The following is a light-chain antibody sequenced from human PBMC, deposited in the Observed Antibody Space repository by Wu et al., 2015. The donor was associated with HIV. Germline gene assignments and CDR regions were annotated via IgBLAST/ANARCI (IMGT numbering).Light chain of an antibody. V-gene: IGKV3-15*01. CDR1: QSVSFN. CDR2: GAS. Sequence: EIVLTQSPGILSLSPRERATLSCRASQSVSFNYLAWYQQKPGQAPRLLIYGASTRATGIPARFSGSGSGTEFTLTISSMQSEDFAVYYCQQYSDWPPKDTFGQGTKLEIK. CDR3: QQYSDWPPKDT. J-gene: IGKJ2*01.